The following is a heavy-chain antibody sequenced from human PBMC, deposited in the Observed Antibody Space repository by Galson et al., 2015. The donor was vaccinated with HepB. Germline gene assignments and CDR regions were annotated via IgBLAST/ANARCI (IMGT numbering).Heavy chain of an antibody. D-gene: IGHD3-22*01. CDR2: FDPKDGET. CDR1: GYTLTELS. V-gene: IGHV1-24*01. Sequence: SVKVSCKVSGYTLTELSMHWVRQAPGKGLEWMGGFDPKDGETIYAQKFQGRVTMTEDTSTDTAYMELSSLRSEDTAVYYCATDLGPQGRGFPTDAFDIWGQGTMVTVSS. J-gene: IGHJ3*02. CDR3: ATDLGPQGRGFPTDAFDI.